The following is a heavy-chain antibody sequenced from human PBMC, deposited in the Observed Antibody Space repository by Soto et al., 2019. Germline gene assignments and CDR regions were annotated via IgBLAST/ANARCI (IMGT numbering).Heavy chain of an antibody. Sequence: GASVKVSCKASGYTFTGYYMHWVRQAPGQGLEWMGWINPNSGGTKYAQKFQGWVTMTRDTSISTAYMELRRLRSDDTAEYYCARDRSCGGDCYYFDYWGQGTLVTVSS. D-gene: IGHD2-21*02. CDR3: ARDRSCGGDCYYFDY. J-gene: IGHJ4*02. V-gene: IGHV1-2*04. CDR2: INPNSGGT. CDR1: GYTFTGYY.